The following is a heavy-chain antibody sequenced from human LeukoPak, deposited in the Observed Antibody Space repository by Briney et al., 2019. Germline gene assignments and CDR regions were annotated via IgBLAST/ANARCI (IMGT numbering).Heavy chain of an antibody. V-gene: IGHV3-53*01. CDR3: AKGYIRYDFWSGYYNRAYYYYYMDV. Sequence: GGSLRLSCAASGFTVSSNYMSWVRQAPGKGLEWVSVIYSGGSTYYADSVKGRFTISRDNSKNTLYLQMNSLRAEDTAVYYCAKGYIRYDFWSGYYNRAYYYYYMDVWGKGTTVTVSS. D-gene: IGHD3-3*01. CDR2: IYSGGST. J-gene: IGHJ6*03. CDR1: GFTVSSNY.